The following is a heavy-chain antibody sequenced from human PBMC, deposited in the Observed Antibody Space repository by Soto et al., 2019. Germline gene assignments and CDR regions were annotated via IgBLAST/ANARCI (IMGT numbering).Heavy chain of an antibody. V-gene: IGHV3-30-3*01. CDR2: ISYDGSNK. Sequence: PGGSLRLSCAASGFTFSSYAMHWVRQAPGKGLEWVAVISYDGSNKYYADSVKGRFTISRDNSKNTLYLQMNSLRAEDTAVYYCAREPYDSSGSSFDYWGRGTLVTVSS. D-gene: IGHD3-22*01. CDR3: AREPYDSSGSSFDY. J-gene: IGHJ4*02. CDR1: GFTFSSYA.